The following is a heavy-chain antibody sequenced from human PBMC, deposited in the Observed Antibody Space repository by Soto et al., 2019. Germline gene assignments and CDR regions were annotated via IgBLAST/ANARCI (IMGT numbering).Heavy chain of an antibody. CDR2: ISYDGSNK. D-gene: IGHD6-19*01. V-gene: IGHV3-30*18. Sequence: QVQLVESGGGVVQPGRSLRLSCAASGFTFSSYGMHWVRQAPGKGLEWVAVISYDGSNKYYADSVKGRFTISRDNSKNTLYLQMNSLRAEDTAVYYCAKDHGIEVATDAFDIWGQGTMVTVSS. CDR1: GFTFSSYG. CDR3: AKDHGIEVATDAFDI. J-gene: IGHJ3*02.